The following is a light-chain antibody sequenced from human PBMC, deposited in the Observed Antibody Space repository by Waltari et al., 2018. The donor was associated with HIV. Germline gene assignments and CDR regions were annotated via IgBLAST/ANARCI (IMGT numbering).Light chain of an antibody. CDR2: DVS. Sequence: QSALTQPASVSGSPGQSITISCTGTSSYVGGYNYVSWYQQHPGKAPKLMIYDVSNRPSGVSNRFSGSKSGNTASLTISGLQAEDEADYYCSSYTSSSTFYVVFGGGTKLTVL. V-gene: IGLV2-14*01. CDR3: SSYTSSSTFYVV. CDR1: SSYVGGYNY. J-gene: IGLJ2*01.